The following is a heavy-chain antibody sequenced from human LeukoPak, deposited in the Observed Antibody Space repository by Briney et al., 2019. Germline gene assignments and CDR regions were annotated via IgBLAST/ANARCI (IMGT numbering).Heavy chain of an antibody. J-gene: IGHJ4*02. CDR3: AKATIPRYYDFWSGYYQYFDY. V-gene: IGHV3-21*01. D-gene: IGHD3-3*01. CDR1: GFTFSSYG. Sequence: GGSLRLSCAASGFTFSSYGMHWVRQAPGKGLEWVSSISSSSSYIYYADSVKGRFTISRDNAKNSLYLQMNSLRAEDTAVYYCAKATIPRYYDFWSGYYQYFDYWGQGTLVTVSS. CDR2: ISSSSSYI.